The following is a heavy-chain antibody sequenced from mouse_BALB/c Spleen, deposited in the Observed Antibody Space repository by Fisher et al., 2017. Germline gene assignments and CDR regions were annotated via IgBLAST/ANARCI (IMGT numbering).Heavy chain of an antibody. V-gene: IGHV1-77*01. CDR3: ARRIGYYGSSGYFDV. Sequence: KFKGKATLTADKSSSTAYMQLSSLTSENSAVYFCARRIGYYGSSGYFDVWGAGTTVTVSS. D-gene: IGHD1-1*01. J-gene: IGHJ1*01.